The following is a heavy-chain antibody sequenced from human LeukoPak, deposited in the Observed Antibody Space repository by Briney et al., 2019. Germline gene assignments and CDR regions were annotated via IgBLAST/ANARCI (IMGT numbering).Heavy chain of an antibody. Sequence: SGGSLRLSCAASGFTFSSYAMSWVRQAPGKVLEWVSAISGSGGSTYYADSVKGRFTISRDNSKNTLYLQMNSLRAEDTAVYYCAKFSRPTGRTTHFDYWGQGTLVTVSS. D-gene: IGHD1-1*01. V-gene: IGHV3-23*01. CDR1: GFTFSSYA. J-gene: IGHJ4*02. CDR3: AKFSRPTGRTTHFDY. CDR2: ISGSGGST.